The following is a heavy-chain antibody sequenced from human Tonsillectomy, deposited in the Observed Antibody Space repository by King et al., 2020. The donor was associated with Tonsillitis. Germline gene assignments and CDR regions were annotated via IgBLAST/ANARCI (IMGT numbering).Heavy chain of an antibody. D-gene: IGHD3-10*01. Sequence: QLQESGPGLVKPSETLSLTCTVSSGSISSSCYYWGWIRQPPGKGLEWIGDIFYSGSTSYNPSLKIRVPISVDTSTNQFSLTLRSVTAADPAVYYCARHYYYGSGNYKYYLDYWGQGTLVTVSS. CDR3: ARHYYYGSGNYKYYLDY. V-gene: IGHV4-39*01. J-gene: IGHJ4*02. CDR2: IFYSGST. CDR1: SGSISSSCYY.